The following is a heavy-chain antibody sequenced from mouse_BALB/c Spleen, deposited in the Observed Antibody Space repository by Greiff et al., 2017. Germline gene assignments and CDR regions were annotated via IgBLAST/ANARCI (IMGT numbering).Heavy chain of an antibody. CDR3: ARDYYGTSPDFDY. V-gene: IGHV1S127*01. CDR2: IDPSNSET. J-gene: IGHJ2*01. D-gene: IGHD1-1*01. Sequence: VKLQESGPELVRPGASVKMSCKASGYTFTSYWMHWVKQRPGQGLEWIGMIDPSNSETRLNQKFKDKATLNVDKSSNTAYMQLSSLTSEDSAVYYCARDYYGTSPDFDYWGQGTTLTVSS. CDR1: GYTFTSYW.